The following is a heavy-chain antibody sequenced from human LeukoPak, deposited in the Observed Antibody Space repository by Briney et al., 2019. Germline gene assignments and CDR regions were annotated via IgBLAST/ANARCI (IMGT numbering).Heavy chain of an antibody. J-gene: IGHJ4*02. Sequence: GGSLRLSCAASGFTFNTYVMHWVRQAPGKGLVWVARIDTDGKTTTYADSVKGRFTISRDNAKNMLYVHMNSLRAEDTAVYYCVRDKDGYNFWGQGTLVSVSS. CDR2: IDTDGKTT. V-gene: IGHV3-74*01. CDR3: VRDKDGYNF. CDR1: GFTFNTYV. D-gene: IGHD5-24*01.